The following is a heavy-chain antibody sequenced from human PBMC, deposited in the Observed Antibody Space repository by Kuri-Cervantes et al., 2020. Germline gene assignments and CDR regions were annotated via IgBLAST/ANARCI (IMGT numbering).Heavy chain of an antibody. CDR1: GFTFDDYA. CDR3: ARDDMNDY. Sequence: CAASGFTFDDYAMHWVRQAPGKGLEWVSAISGSGGSTYYADSVKGRFTISRDNAKNSLYLQMNSLRAEDTAVFYCARDDMNDYWGQGTPVTVSS. D-gene: IGHD2-15*01. CDR2: ISGSGGST. J-gene: IGHJ4*02. V-gene: IGHV3-23*01.